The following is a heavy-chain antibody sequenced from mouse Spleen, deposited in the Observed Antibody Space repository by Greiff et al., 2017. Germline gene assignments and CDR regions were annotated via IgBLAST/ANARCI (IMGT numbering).Heavy chain of an antibody. CDR1: GYTFTDYY. J-gene: IGHJ4*01. CDR3: AREGITTVVATGHYYAMDY. D-gene: IGHD1-1*01. V-gene: IGHV1-76*01. Sequence: VKLQQSGAELVRPGASVKLSCKASGYTFTDYYINWVKQRPGQGLEWIARIYPGSGNTYYNEKFKGKATLTAEKSSSTAYMQLSSLTSEDSAVYFCAREGITTVVATGHYYAMDYWGQGTSVTVSS. CDR2: IYPGSGNT.